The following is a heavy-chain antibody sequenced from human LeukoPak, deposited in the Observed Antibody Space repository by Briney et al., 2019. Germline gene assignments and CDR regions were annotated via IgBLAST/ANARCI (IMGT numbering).Heavy chain of an antibody. Sequence: PGGSLRLSCAASGFTFSSYWMSWVRQAPGKGLEWVANIKQDGSEKYYVDSVKGRFTISRDNAKNSLYLQMNSLRAEDTAVYYCARDLGYYDSSGYLFDYWGQGTLVTVSS. V-gene: IGHV3-7*01. J-gene: IGHJ4*02. CDR1: GFTFSSYW. D-gene: IGHD3-22*01. CDR2: IKQDGSEK. CDR3: ARDLGYYDSSGYLFDY.